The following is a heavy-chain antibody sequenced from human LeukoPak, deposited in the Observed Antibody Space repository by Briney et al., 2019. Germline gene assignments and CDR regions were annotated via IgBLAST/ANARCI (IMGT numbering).Heavy chain of an antibody. CDR3: ARHLMSPSLYFDS. D-gene: IGHD3-9*01. J-gene: IGHJ4*02. Sequence: SETLSLTCTVSGGSISSISYYWGWIRQPPGKGLEWTGSIYYSGSTYYNPSLKSRVTISVDTSRNQFSLNLTSVTAADTAVYYCARHLMSPSLYFDSWGQGTLVTVSS. V-gene: IGHV4-39*01. CDR1: GGSISSISYY. CDR2: IYYSGST.